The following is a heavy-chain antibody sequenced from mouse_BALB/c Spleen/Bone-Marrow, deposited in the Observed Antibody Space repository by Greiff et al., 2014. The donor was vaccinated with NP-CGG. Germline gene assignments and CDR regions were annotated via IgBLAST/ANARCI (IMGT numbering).Heavy chain of an antibody. V-gene: IGHV14-3*02. CDR3: ARYYYGSSYFAY. CDR2: IDPANGNT. J-gene: IGHJ3*01. D-gene: IGHD1-1*01. Sequence: EVQGVGSGAELVKPGASVKLSCTASGFNIKDTYMHWVKQRPEQGLEWIGRIDPANGNTKYDPKFQGKATITADTSSNTAYLQLSSLTSEDTAVYYCARYYYGSSYFAYWGQGTLVTVAA. CDR1: GFNIKDTY.